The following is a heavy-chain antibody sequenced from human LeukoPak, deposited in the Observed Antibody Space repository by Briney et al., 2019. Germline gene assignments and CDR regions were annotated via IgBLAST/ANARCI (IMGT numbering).Heavy chain of an antibody. J-gene: IGHJ4*02. CDR2: IYYSGST. Sequence: SETLSLTCTVSGGSISSYYWSWIRQPPGKGLEWIGYIYYSGSTNYNPSLKSRVTISVDTSKNQFSLKLSSVTAADTAVYYCARLGVLLPKYYDFWSGYYPIDYWGQGTLVTVSS. D-gene: IGHD3-3*01. V-gene: IGHV4-59*08. CDR3: ARLGVLLPKYYDFWSGYYPIDY. CDR1: GGSISSYY.